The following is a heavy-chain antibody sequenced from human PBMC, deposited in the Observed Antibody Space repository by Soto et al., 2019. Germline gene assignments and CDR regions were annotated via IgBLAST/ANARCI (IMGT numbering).Heavy chain of an antibody. V-gene: IGHV3-21*06. Sequence: GGSLRRSCAASGFTVPSSSMNWVRQAPGEGLEWVSSISSTTNYIYYGDSMKGRFTISRDNAKNSLYLEMNSLRAEDTAVYYCARESEDLTSNFDYWGQGTLVTVSS. CDR1: GFTVPSSS. CDR3: ARESEDLTSNFDY. J-gene: IGHJ4*02. CDR2: ISSTTNYI.